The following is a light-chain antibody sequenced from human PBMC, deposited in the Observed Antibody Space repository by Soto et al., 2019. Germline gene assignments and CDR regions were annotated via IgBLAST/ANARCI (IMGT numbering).Light chain of an antibody. CDR1: QTISSW. Sequence: IQMTQSPSTLSGSVGDRVTITCRASQTISSWLAWYQQKPGKAPKLLIYKASTLKSGVPSRFSGGSFGTDNTLTISSRQPDDFATYYYQQTKSYPGTFGGGTKVDIK. J-gene: IGKJ4*01. CDR2: KAS. CDR3: QQTKSYPGT. V-gene: IGKV1-5*03.